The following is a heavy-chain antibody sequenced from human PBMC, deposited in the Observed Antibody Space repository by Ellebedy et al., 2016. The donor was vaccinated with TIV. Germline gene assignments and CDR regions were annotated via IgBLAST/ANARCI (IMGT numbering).Heavy chain of an antibody. J-gene: IGHJ6*02. Sequence: SETLSLTXTVSGGSISSSDSYWGWIRQPPGKGLEWFGSIYYSGSTHYNPSLKSRVTISVDKSKNQFSLKLSSVTAADTAVYYCARNYRTVTTIRAPTYYYGMDVWGQGTTVTVSS. CDR2: IYYSGST. CDR1: GGSISSSDSY. V-gene: IGHV4-39*07. CDR3: ARNYRTVTTIRAPTYYYGMDV. D-gene: IGHD4-17*01.